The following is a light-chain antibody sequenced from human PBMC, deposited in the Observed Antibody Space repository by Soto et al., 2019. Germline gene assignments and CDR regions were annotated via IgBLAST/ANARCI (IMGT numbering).Light chain of an antibody. CDR1: SSDVGTYNL. J-gene: IGLJ1*01. CDR3: SSYTSSSTYV. CDR2: EVT. Sequence: QSALTQPASVSGSPGQSITISCTGTSSDVGTYNLVSWYQQYPGKAPKVVISEVTKRPSGVSNRFSGSKSGNMASLTISGLQAEDEADYYCSSYTSSSTYVFGTGTKLTVL. V-gene: IGLV2-14*02.